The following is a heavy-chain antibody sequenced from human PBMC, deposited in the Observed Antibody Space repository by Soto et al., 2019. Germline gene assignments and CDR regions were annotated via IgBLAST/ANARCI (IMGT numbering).Heavy chain of an antibody. V-gene: IGHV4-31*03. J-gene: IGHJ5*02. CDR2: IYYSGNT. D-gene: IGHD2-2*01. CDR1: GGSISSNDFY. Sequence: QVQLQESGPGLVKPSQTLSLTCIVSGGSISSNDFYWSWIRQHPGKGLEWIGYIYYSGNTYYNPSLKRRVTILVDTSKNQFSLKVSSVTAADTAAYYCARLSASRQSWFDPWGQGTLVTVSS. CDR3: ARLSASRQSWFDP.